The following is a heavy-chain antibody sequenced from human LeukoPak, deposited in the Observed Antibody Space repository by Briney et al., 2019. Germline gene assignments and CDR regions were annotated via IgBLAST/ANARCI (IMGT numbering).Heavy chain of an antibody. Sequence: GGSLRLSCAASGFTFSSYWMSWVRQAPGKGLEWVANIKQDGSEKYYVDSVKGRFTISRDNAKNSLYLQMNSLRAEDTAVYYCANSGLWFGEFDFDYWGQGTLVTVSS. D-gene: IGHD3-10*01. CDR3: ANSGLWFGEFDFDY. CDR2: IKQDGSEK. V-gene: IGHV3-7*01. CDR1: GFTFSSYW. J-gene: IGHJ4*02.